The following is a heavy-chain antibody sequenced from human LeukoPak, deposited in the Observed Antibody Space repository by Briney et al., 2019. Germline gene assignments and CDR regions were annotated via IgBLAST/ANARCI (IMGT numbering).Heavy chain of an antibody. D-gene: IGHD3-22*01. CDR1: GFTFSSYW. CDR2: MNQDGSKI. V-gene: IGHV3-7*01. CDR3: ARGSSGYYIGYFDF. Sequence: PGGSLRPSCAASGFTFSSYWMTWVRQAPGKGLEWVANMNQDGSKIYYVDSLKGRFTISRDNAKNSLYLQMNGLRAEDTAVYYCARGSSGYYIGYFDFWGQGTLVTVSS. J-gene: IGHJ4*02.